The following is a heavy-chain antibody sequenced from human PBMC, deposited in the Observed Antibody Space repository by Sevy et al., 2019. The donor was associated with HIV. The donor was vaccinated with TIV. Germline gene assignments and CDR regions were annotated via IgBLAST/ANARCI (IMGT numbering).Heavy chain of an antibody. V-gene: IGHV4-59*01. J-gene: IGHJ5*02. CDR3: ARAPPVRSGDDSLNWFDP. Sequence: SDTLSLICTVSGGSFSGYHWAWIRQTPGKGLEYIGYIYYSGSTNYNPSLKSRVTISVDTSKNQFSLRLSSVTAADTAVYYCARAPPVRSGDDSLNWFDPWGQGTLVTVSS. CDR1: GGSFSGYH. CDR2: IYYSGST. D-gene: IGHD5-12*01.